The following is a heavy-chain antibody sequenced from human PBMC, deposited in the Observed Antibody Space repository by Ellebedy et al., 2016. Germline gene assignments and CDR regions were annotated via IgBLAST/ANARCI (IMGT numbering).Heavy chain of an antibody. CDR2: MNIEGSRT. Sequence: GESLKISXAASGFTVKNNYMSWVRQAPGKGLVWVARMNIEGSRTDYAESVKGRFIISRDNAKNTLYLQMYSLRVEDTAVYYCVRDMMGPFDHWGQGSLVTVSS. CDR3: VRDMMGPFDH. V-gene: IGHV3-74*01. J-gene: IGHJ4*02. CDR1: GFTVKNNY. D-gene: IGHD3-16*01.